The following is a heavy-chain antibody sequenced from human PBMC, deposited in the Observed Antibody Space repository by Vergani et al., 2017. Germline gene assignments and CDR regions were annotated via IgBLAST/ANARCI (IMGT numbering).Heavy chain of an antibody. CDR3: ASSTGYCSSTSCLFDY. J-gene: IGHJ4*02. CDR1: GGSISSYY. CDR2: IYHSGST. V-gene: IGHV4-38-2*02. D-gene: IGHD2-2*01. Sequence: QVQLQESGPGLVKPSETLSLTCTVSGGSISSYYWGWIRQPPGKGLEWIGSIYHSGSTYYNPSLKSRVTISVDTSKNQFSLKLSSVTAADTAVYYCASSTGYCSSTSCLFDYWGQGTLVTVSS.